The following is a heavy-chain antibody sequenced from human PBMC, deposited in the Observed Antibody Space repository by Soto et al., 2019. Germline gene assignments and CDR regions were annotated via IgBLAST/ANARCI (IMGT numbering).Heavy chain of an antibody. CDR3: TTTSRSGWSS. CDR2: IKSKTDGGTT. Sequence: AGGSPRLSCAASGFTFSNAWVKWVPPAPGKGLEWVGRIKSKTDGGTTDYAAPVNGRFTISRDDSKNTLYLQMNSLKTEDTAVYYCTTTSRSGWSSWGQGALVTVSS. J-gene: IGHJ4*02. D-gene: IGHD6-19*01. V-gene: IGHV3-15*07. CDR1: GFTFSNAW.